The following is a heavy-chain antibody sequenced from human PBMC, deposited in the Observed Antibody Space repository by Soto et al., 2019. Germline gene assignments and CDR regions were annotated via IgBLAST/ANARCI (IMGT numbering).Heavy chain of an antibody. Sequence: KSGGSLRLSCAASGFTFTSYTMNWVRQAPGKGLEWVSSISSSSNYIYYADSVKGRFTISRDNAKNSLYLQINSLRAEDTAVYYCARELNYYDSSGYHSTEGAHWGQGTLVTVSS. J-gene: IGHJ4*02. CDR3: ARELNYYDSSGYHSTEGAH. D-gene: IGHD3-22*01. CDR2: ISSSSNYI. CDR1: GFTFTSYT. V-gene: IGHV3-21*01.